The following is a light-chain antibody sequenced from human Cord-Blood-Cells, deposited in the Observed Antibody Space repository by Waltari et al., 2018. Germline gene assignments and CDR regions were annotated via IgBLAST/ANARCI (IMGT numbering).Light chain of an antibody. CDR1: QSISSY. CDR2: AAS. J-gene: IGKJ2*03. CDR3: QQSYSTPYR. Sequence: TQMTQSPSPLSASVGDGVPFTCRASQSISSYLDWYQQKPGKAPKLLIYAASSLQSGVPSRFSGSGSGTDFTLTISSLQPEDFATYYCQQSYSTPYRFGQGTKLEIK. V-gene: IGKV1-39*01.